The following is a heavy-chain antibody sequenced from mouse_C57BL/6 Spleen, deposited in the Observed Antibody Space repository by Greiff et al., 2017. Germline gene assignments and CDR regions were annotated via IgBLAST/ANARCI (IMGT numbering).Heavy chain of an antibody. V-gene: IGHV1-63*01. CDR1: GYTFTNYW. CDR3: ARVDDYFDY. Sequence: QVQLKQSGAELVRPGTSVKMSCKASGYTFTNYWIGWAKQRPGHGLEWIGDIYPGGGYTNYSEKFKGKATLTADKSSSTAYMQFSSLTSEDSAIYYCARVDDYFDYWGQGTTLTVSS. D-gene: IGHD2-3*01. J-gene: IGHJ2*01. CDR2: IYPGGGYT.